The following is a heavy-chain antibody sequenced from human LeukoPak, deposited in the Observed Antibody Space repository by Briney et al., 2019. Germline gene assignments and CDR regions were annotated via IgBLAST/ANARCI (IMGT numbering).Heavy chain of an antibody. D-gene: IGHD5-18*01. CDR2: IYYSGST. J-gene: IGHJ4*02. Sequence: PAETLSLTCTVSGASISSSSYDWGWIRQPPGKGLEWIVSIYYSGSTYYNPSPKRQITISVDTSKNQFSLKLSSVTAADTAVYYCARHIVDTAMATYYFDYWGQGTLVTVSS. CDR1: GASISSSSYD. V-gene: IGHV4-39*01. CDR3: ARHIVDTAMATYYFDY.